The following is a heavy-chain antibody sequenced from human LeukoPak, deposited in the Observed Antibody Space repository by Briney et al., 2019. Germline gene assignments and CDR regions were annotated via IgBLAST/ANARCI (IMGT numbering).Heavy chain of an antibody. D-gene: IGHD2-2*01. CDR3: ARFVVVPAAMFDY. J-gene: IGHJ4*02. CDR1: GFIFSRYS. V-gene: IGHV3-23*01. Sequence: GGSVTLSCPASGFIFSRYSMSWVRQAPGKVREWVGAISGSGGSTYYADSVKGRFTMSRDNSKNTLYLQMNSLRAEDTAVYYCARFVVVPAAMFDYWGQGTLVTVSS. CDR2: ISGSGGST.